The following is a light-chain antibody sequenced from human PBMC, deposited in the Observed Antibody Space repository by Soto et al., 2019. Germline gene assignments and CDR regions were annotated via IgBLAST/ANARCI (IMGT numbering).Light chain of an antibody. CDR2: DAS. V-gene: IGKV3-11*01. CDR3: QQYNNWPS. Sequence: EIVLTQSPATLSLSPGERSTLSCRASQSVSSYLAWYQQKPGQDPXXLIYDASNRATGIPARFSVSGSGTEFTLPISSLEPEDYAVDDCQQYNNWPSFGQGTRLEIK. J-gene: IGKJ5*01. CDR1: QSVSSY.